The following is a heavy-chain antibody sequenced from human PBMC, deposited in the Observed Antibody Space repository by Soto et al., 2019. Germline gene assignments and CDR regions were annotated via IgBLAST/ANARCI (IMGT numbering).Heavy chain of an antibody. D-gene: IGHD1-26*01. V-gene: IGHV6-1*01. CDR3: ARDMHAGFTHYFDP. J-gene: IGHJ5*02. CDR1: GDSVSSNTAS. CDR2: TYFRSKWYN. Sequence: SQTLSLTCAISGDSVSSNTASWNWIRQSPSRGLEWLGRTYFRSKWYNDYAVSVKSRIIINPDTSNNQFSLQLNSVTPEDTAVYFCARDMHAGFTHYFDPWGQGTLVTVSS.